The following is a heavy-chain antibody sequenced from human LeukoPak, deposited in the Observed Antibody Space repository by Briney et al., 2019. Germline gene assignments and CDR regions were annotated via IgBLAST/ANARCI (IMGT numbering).Heavy chain of an antibody. D-gene: IGHD3-22*01. Sequence: GGSLRLSCAASGFTFSTYAMHWVRQAPGKGLDWVAFISYGGSSEYYADSVKGRFTISRDNSKNTLYLQMNSLRAEDTAVYYCASNYDSSAMGAFDIWGQGTMVTVSS. V-gene: IGHV3-30-3*01. CDR1: GFTFSTYA. J-gene: IGHJ3*02. CDR3: ASNYDSSAMGAFDI. CDR2: ISYGGSSE.